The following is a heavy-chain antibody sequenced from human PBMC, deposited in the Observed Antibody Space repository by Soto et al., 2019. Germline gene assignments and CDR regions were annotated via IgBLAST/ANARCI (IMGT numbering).Heavy chain of an antibody. J-gene: IGHJ4*02. CDR2: ISAGGGNT. V-gene: IGHV3-23*01. D-gene: IGHD2-21*02. CDR3: AKDRRVTATTYFDY. Sequence: EVQLLESGGGLVQPGGSLRLSCVASGFTFSNYAMSWVRQTPGKGLEWVSAISAGGGNTYYADSVKGRFTISRDNSKNTLYLQMNSLRAEDTAVYYCAKDRRVTATTYFDYWGQGTLVTVSS. CDR1: GFTFSNYA.